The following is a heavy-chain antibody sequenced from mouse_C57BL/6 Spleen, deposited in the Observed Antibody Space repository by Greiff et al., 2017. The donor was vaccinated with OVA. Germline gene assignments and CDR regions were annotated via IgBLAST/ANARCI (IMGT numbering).Heavy chain of an antibody. Sequence: VQLQQSGAELARPGASVKLSCKASGYTFTSSGISWVKQRTGQGLEWIGEIYPRSGNTYYNEKFKGKATLTADKSSSTAYMELRSLTSEDSAVYFCARVLYDGYYYYAMDYWGQGTSVTVSS. V-gene: IGHV1-81*01. CDR1: GYTFTSSG. CDR3: ARVLYDGYYYYAMDY. J-gene: IGHJ4*01. D-gene: IGHD2-3*01. CDR2: IYPRSGNT.